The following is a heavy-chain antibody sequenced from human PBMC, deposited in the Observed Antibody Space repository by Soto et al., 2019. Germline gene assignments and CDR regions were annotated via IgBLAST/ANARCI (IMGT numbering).Heavy chain of an antibody. V-gene: IGHV4-59*01. CDR3: TRGGGWLPED. CDR1: GGPINSDY. D-gene: IGHD5-12*01. CDR2: IHYSGTT. J-gene: IGHJ4*02. Sequence: QVQMQESGPGLVKPSETLSLSCSVSGGPINSDYWSWIRQPPGKGLEWLANIHYSGTTTYNPSLKRRVTISIDTPKNQFFLSLNSVSAADTAVYYCTRGGGWLPEDGGQGTLVTVSS.